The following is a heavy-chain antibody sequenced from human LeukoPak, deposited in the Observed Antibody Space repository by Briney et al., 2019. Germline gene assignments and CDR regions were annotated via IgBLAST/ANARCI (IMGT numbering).Heavy chain of an antibody. CDR3: ARLLRVVGATGWFDP. CDR2: IYYSGST. D-gene: IGHD1-26*01. CDR1: GGSISSYY. V-gene: IGHV4-59*01. Sequence: SETLSLTCTVSGGSISSYYWSWIRQPPGKGLEWIGYIYYSGSTNYNPSLKSRVTISVDTSKNQFSLKLSSVTAADTAVYYCARLLRVVGATGWFDPWGQGTLVTVSS. J-gene: IGHJ5*02.